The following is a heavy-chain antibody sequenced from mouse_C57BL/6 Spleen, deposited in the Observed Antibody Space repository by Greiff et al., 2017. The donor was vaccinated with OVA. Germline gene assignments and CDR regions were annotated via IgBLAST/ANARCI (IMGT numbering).Heavy chain of an antibody. J-gene: IGHJ2*01. CDR3: ARSPYDYAYFDY. CDR1: GYTFTSYW. Sequence: QVQLQQPGAELVMPGASVKLSCKASGYTFTSYWMHWVKQRPGQGLEWIGEIDPSDSYTNYNQKFKGKSTLTVDKSSSTAYMQLSSLTSEDSAVYYCARSPYDYAYFDYWGQGTTLTVSS. CDR2: IDPSDSYT. D-gene: IGHD2-4*01. V-gene: IGHV1-69*01.